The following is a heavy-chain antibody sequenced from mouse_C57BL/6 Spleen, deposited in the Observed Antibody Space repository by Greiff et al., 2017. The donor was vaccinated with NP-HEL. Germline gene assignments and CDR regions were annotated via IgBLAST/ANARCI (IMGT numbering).Heavy chain of an antibody. J-gene: IGHJ2*01. D-gene: IGHD1-1*02. CDR2: IDPSDSYT. CDR3: ARKGTRGYFDY. V-gene: IGHV1-69*01. CDR1: GYTFTSYW. Sequence: QVQLKQSGAELVMPGASVKLSCKASGYTFTSYWMHWVKQRPGQGLEWIGEIDPSDSYTNYNQKFKGKSTLTVDKSSSTAYMQLSSLTSEDSAVYYCARKGTRGYFDYWGQGTTLTVSS.